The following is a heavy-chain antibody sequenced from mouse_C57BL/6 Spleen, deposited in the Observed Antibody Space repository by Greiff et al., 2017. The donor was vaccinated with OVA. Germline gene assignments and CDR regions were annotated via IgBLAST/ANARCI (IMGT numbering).Heavy chain of an antibody. CDR1: GYTFTSSW. J-gene: IGHJ1*03. CDR3: ARNWDWYFDV. V-gene: IGHV1-61*01. Sequence: VQLQQPGAELVRPGSSVKLSCKASGYTFTSSWMDWVKQRPGQGLEWIGNIYPSDSETHYNQKFKDKATLTVDKSSSTAYMQLSSLTSEDSAVYYCARNWDWYFDVWGTGTTVTVSS. D-gene: IGHD4-1*01. CDR2: IYPSDSET.